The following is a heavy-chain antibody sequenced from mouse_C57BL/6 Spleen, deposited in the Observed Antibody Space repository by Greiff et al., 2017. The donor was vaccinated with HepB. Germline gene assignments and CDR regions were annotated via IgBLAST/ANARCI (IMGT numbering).Heavy chain of an antibody. CDR3: ARDYGSSLGTWFAY. CDR2: IYPGDGDT. D-gene: IGHD1-1*01. J-gene: IGHJ3*01. V-gene: IGHV1-82*01. CDR1: GYAFSSSW. Sequence: QVQLQQSGPELVKPGASVKISCKASGYAFSSSWMNWVKQRPGKGLEWIGRIYPGDGDTNYNGKFKGKATLTADKSSSTAYMQLSSLTSEDSAVYFCARDYGSSLGTWFAYWGQGTLVTVSA.